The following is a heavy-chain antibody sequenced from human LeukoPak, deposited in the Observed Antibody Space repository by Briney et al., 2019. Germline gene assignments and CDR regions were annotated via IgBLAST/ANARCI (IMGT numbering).Heavy chain of an antibody. D-gene: IGHD3-10*01. V-gene: IGHV3-30-3*01. CDR2: ISYDGSNK. CDR1: GFTFSSYA. J-gene: IGHJ4*02. CDR3: ARGYGPGSVLDY. Sequence: GGSLRLSCAASGFTFSSYAMHRVRQAPGKGLEWVAVISYDGSNKYYADSVKGRFTISRDNTKNSLYLQMNSLRAEDTAMYYCARGYGPGSVLDYWGQGTLVTVSS.